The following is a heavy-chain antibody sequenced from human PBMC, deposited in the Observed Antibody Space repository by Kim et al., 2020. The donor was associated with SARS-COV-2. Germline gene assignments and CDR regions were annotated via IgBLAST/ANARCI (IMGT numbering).Heavy chain of an antibody. CDR1: KFTFSRYG. CDR2: ITSDGTYK. CDR3: AERGSVGYDY. D-gene: IGHD2-15*01. J-gene: IGHJ4*02. Sequence: GGSLRLSCAASKFTFSRYGMFWVRQAPGKGLEWVAVITSDGTYKHYGDAVKGRFTIFKDDFKKTLYLQMNSLRPEDTAVYYCAERGSVGYDYWGQGTLVTVSS. V-gene: IGHV3-30*03.